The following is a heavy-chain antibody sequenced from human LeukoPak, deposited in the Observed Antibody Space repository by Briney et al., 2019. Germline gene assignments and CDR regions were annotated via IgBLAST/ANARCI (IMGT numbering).Heavy chain of an antibody. D-gene: IGHD3-3*01. CDR2: LSAYNGNT. CDR3: ERVYRFFGVVTGVVDA. Sequence: EASVKVPCKASGYTFTSYGISWVRQVPGQGLEWMGWLSAYNGNTHYAQKLQGSVPIPTDTSKSTAYMEVQTHISDDAAVLHCERVYRFFGVVTGVVDAWGQGTLVTVSS. CDR1: GYTFTSYG. J-gene: IGHJ5*02. V-gene: IGHV1-18*01.